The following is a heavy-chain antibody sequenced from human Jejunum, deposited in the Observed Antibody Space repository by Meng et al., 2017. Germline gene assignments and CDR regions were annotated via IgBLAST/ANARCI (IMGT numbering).Heavy chain of an antibody. CDR3: ARDTAGFGP. CDR1: GGSVSSGSYY. J-gene: IGHJ5*02. CDR2: TYYGGTT. V-gene: IGHV4-61*01. Sequence: VQLQEPGPGLVRPSETLSLTCTVSGGSVSSGSYYWSWIRQPPGKGLEWIGYTYYGGTTNYNPSLKSRVTISADTSKNQFSLKMNSVTAADTAVYYCARDTAGFGPWGQGTLVTVSS. D-gene: IGHD6-13*01.